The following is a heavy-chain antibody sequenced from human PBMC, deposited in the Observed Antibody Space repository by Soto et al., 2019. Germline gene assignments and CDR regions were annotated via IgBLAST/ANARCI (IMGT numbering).Heavy chain of an antibody. V-gene: IGHV4-39*01. CDR2: MYYSETT. J-gene: IGHJ4*02. CDR1: GGSSSSSSYY. D-gene: IGHD3-22*01. Sequence: SGTLSVTCTVAGGSSSSSSYYWGWISQPPGKGLEWIGNMYYSETTYYNPSLKSRVTISVDKSKNQFSLKLTSVTAADTAVYFCATTQYYYDSSGYYAIWGQGIQVTVSS. CDR3: ATTQYYYDSSGYYAI.